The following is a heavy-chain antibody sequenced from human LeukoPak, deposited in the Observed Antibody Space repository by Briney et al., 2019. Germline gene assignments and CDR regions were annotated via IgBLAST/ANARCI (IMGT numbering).Heavy chain of an antibody. CDR2: ISAYNGNT. J-gene: IGHJ6*02. D-gene: IGHD2-2*01. Sequence: ASVKVSCKASGYTFTSYGISWVRQAPGQGLEWMGWISAYNGNTDYAQKLQGRVTMTTDTSTSTAYMELRSLRSDDTAVYYCARIGYCSSTSCYDYYYYYYGMDVWGQGTTVTVSS. CDR1: GYTFTSYG. V-gene: IGHV1-18*01. CDR3: ARIGYCSSTSCYDYYYYYYGMDV.